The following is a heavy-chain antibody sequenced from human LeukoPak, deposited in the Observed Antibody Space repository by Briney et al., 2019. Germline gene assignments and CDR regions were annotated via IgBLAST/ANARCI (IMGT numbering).Heavy chain of an antibody. CDR1: GDSISSYY. J-gene: IGHJ4*02. CDR2: IYNSETT. Sequence: PSETLSLTCTVSGDSISSYYWSWIRQPPGKGLEWIGYIYNSETTNYNPSLESRVTISEDTSKNQFSLKLSSVTAADTAVYYCASSHCSSTSCPFDYWGQGTLVTVSS. CDR3: ASSHCSSTSCPFDY. D-gene: IGHD2-2*01. V-gene: IGHV4-59*01.